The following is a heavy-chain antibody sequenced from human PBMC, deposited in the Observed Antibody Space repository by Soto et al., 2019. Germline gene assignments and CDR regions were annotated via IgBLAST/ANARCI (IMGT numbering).Heavy chain of an antibody. Sequence: GGSLRLSCAASGFTFSSYSMNWVRQAPGKGLEWVSSISSSSSYIYYADSVKGRFTISRDNAKNSLYLQMNSLRAEDTALYYCARDRISYYYGSGSYYAPSHAFDIWGQGTMVTVSS. V-gene: IGHV3-21*01. D-gene: IGHD3-10*01. CDR2: ISSSSSYI. CDR1: GFTFSSYS. J-gene: IGHJ3*02. CDR3: ARDRISYYYGSGSYYAPSHAFDI.